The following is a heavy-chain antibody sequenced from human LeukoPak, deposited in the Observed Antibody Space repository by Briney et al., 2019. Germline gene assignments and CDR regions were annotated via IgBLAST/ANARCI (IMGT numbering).Heavy chain of an antibody. J-gene: IGHJ6*02. Sequence: TSETLSLTCAVYGGSFSGYYWSWIRQPPVKGLEWIGEINHSGSTNYNPSLKSRVTMSVDRSTNQFSLKLNSVTAADTAIYFCTRSDYRTYYYGMDVWGQGTTVTVSS. D-gene: IGHD4-11*01. CDR3: TRSDYRTYYYGMDV. CDR1: GGSFSGYY. CDR2: INHSGST. V-gene: IGHV4-34*01.